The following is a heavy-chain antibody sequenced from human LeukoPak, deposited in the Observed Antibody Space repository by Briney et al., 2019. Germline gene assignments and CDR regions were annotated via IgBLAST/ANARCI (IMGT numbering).Heavy chain of an antibody. V-gene: IGHV3-15*01. CDR1: GVTFSNTR. J-gene: IGHJ4*02. CDR2: IKSKTDGGTT. CDR3: TTGLRAADTN. Sequence: GGSLRLSCAASGVTFSNTRMSWVREAPGKGLEWVGRIKSKTDGGTTDYAAPVKGRFTISRDDSKNTLYLQMNSLKTEDTAVYYCTTGLRAADTNWGLGTLVTVSS. D-gene: IGHD6-13*01.